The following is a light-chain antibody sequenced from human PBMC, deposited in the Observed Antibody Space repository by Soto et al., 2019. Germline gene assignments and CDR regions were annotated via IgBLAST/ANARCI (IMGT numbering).Light chain of an antibody. CDR1: SSEVGGYNY. Sequence: QSVLTQPASVSGSPGQSITISCTGTSSEVGGYNYVSWYQQHPGKAPNLMIYDVSNRPSVVSIRFSGSKSGNTASLTISGLQAEDEADYYCSSYTSSSTLWVFGTGTKVTVL. V-gene: IGLV2-14*01. J-gene: IGLJ1*01. CDR2: DVS. CDR3: SSYTSSSTLWV.